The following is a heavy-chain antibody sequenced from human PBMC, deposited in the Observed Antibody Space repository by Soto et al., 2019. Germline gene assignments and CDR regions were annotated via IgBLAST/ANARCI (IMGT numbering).Heavy chain of an antibody. CDR3: AKGSTRWLESLLHY. CDR2: ISNDGTNK. Sequence: GGSLRLSCAASGFTFNIFGMHWVRQAPGKGLEWVALISNDGTNKYYADSVRGRFTISRDSSKNTVFLQMDSLRADDTAVYYCAKGSTRWLESLLHYWGQGTLVTVSS. J-gene: IGHJ4*02. V-gene: IGHV3-30*18. CDR1: GFTFNIFG. D-gene: IGHD5-12*01.